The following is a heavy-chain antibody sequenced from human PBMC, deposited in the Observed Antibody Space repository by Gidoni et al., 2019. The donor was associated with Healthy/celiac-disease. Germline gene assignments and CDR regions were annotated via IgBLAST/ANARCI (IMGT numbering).Heavy chain of an antibody. V-gene: IGHV4-39*01. CDR2: IYYSGST. D-gene: IGHD3-10*01. Sequence: QLQLQESGPGLVKPSETLSLTCPVSGGSIRSSSYYWGWIRQPPGKGLEWIGSIYYSGSTYYNPSLKSRVTISVDTSKNQFSLKLSSVTAADTAVYYCARHLTQLFKDYYGSGSYLYWFDPWGQGTLVTVSS. CDR1: GGSIRSSSYY. J-gene: IGHJ5*02. CDR3: ARHLTQLFKDYYGSGSYLYWFDP.